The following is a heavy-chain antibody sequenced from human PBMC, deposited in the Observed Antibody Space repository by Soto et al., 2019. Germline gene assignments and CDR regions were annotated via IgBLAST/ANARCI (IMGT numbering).Heavy chain of an antibody. CDR1: GFTFSSYW. V-gene: IGHV3-7*01. CDR2: IKQDGSEK. Sequence: EVQLVESGGGLVQPGGSLRLSCAASGFTFSSYWMSWVRQAPGKGLEWVATIKQDGSEKYYVDSVKGRFTISRDNAKNSLYLEKDRLRAEETAVYYCGKERVATIHDGFDSWGQGTLVTVFS. CDR3: GKERVATIHDGFDS. J-gene: IGHJ4*02. D-gene: IGHD5-12*01.